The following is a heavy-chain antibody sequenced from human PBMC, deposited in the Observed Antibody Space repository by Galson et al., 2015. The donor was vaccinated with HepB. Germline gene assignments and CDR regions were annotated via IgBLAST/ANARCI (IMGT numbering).Heavy chain of an antibody. Sequence: VKVSCKASGYTFTSYGISWVRQAPGQGLEWMGWISAYNGNTNYAQKLQGRVTMTTDTSTSTAYMELRSLRSDDTAVYYCARDGSYYYDSSGYSSWYFGLWGRGTLVTVSS. CDR2: ISAYNGNT. CDR3: ARDGSYYYDSSGYSSWYFGL. D-gene: IGHD3-22*01. J-gene: IGHJ2*01. CDR1: GYTFTSYG. V-gene: IGHV1-18*04.